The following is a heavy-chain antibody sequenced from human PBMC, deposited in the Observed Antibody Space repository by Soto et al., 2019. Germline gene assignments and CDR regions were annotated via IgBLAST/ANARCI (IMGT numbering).Heavy chain of an antibody. CDR1: GGSISSGDYY. D-gene: IGHD3-22*01. V-gene: IGHV4-30-4*01. CDR3: ARGSYYYDSSVYYHY. Sequence: QVQLQESGPGLVKPSQTLSLTCTVSGGSISSGDYYWSWIRQPPRKGLEWIGYIYYSGSTYYNPSLKSRVTISVDTSKNQFSLKLSSVTAPDTAVYYCARGSYYYDSSVYYHYWGQEPLITVSS. CDR2: IYYSGST. J-gene: IGHJ4*02.